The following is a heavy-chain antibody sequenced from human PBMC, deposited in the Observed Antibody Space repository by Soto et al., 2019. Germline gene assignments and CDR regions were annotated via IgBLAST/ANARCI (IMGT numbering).Heavy chain of an antibody. CDR3: ARGYYDSSGSNFDY. CDR2: INPNSGGT. D-gene: IGHD3-22*01. J-gene: IGHJ4*02. Sequence: GASVKVSCKASGYTFTGYYMHWVRQAPGQGLEWMGWINPNSGGTNYAQKFQGWVTMTRDTSISTAYMELSRLRSDDTAVYYCARGYYDSSGSNFDYWGQGTLVTVS. V-gene: IGHV1-2*04. CDR1: GYTFTGYY.